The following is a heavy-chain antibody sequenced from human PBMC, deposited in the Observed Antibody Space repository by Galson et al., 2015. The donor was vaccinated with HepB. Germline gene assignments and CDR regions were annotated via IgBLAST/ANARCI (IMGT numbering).Heavy chain of an antibody. CDR2: ISYDGSNK. CDR3: AKLLVRGVIHAFDI. V-gene: IGHV3-30-3*02. Sequence: SLRLSCAASGFTFSSYAMHWVRQAPGKGLEWVAVISYDGSNKYYADSVKGRFTISRDNSKNTLYLQMNSLRAEDTAVYYCAKLLVRGVIHAFDIWGQGTMVTVSS. D-gene: IGHD3-10*01. J-gene: IGHJ3*02. CDR1: GFTFSSYA.